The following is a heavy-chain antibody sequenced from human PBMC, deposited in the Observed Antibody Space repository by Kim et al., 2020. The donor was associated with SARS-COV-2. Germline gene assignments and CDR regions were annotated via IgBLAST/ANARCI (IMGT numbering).Heavy chain of an antibody. D-gene: IGHD6-13*01. CDR3: AGIAAALDY. Sequence: SETLSLTCAVYGGSFSGYYWSWIRQPPGKGLEWIGEINHSGSTNYNPSLKSRVTISVDTSKNQFSLKLSSVTAADTAVYYCAGIAAALDYWGQGTLVTV. V-gene: IGHV4-34*01. CDR1: GGSFSGYY. CDR2: INHSGST. J-gene: IGHJ4*02.